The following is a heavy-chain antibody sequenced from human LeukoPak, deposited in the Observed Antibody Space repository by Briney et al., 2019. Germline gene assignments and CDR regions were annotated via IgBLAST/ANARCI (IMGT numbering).Heavy chain of an antibody. CDR2: ISGSGGST. D-gene: IGHD1-26*01. Sequence: GGSLRLSCAASGFTFSSYAMSWVRQAPGKGLEWVSAISGSGGSTYYADSVKGRFTISRDNAKNSLDLQMNSLRAEDTAVYYCARDSTGWELLSGYFDYWGQGTLVTVSS. V-gene: IGHV3-23*01. CDR1: GFTFSSYA. J-gene: IGHJ4*02. CDR3: ARDSTGWELLSGYFDY.